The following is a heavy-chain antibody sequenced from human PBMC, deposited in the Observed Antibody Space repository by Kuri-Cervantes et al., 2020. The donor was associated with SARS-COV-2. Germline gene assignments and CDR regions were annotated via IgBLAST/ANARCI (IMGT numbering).Heavy chain of an antibody. CDR1: GGSISSYY. D-gene: IGHD4-17*01. Sequence: GSLRLSCTVSGGSISSYYWSWIRQPPGKGLEWVGYIYYSGSTNYNPSLKSRVTISVDTSTNQFSLRLSSVTAADTAVYYCARELGLTTVNWFDPWGQGTLVTVSS. V-gene: IGHV4-59*01. CDR2: IYYSGST. J-gene: IGHJ5*02. CDR3: ARELGLTTVNWFDP.